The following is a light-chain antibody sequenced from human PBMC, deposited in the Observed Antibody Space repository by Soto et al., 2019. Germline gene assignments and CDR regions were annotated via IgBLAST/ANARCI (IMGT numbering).Light chain of an antibody. CDR3: QQFFRIPLT. V-gene: IGKV4-1*01. J-gene: IGKJ4*01. Sequence: EIVMTQSPASLSLSLGERATFNCKSSQSVLDTSNKANYLAWYQQKPGQSPKLLIYWGSTRQSGVPDRFSGTGSGTDFTLTIAILQAEDVAVYYCQQFFRIPLTFGGGTKVEIK. CDR2: WGS. CDR1: QSVLDTSNKANY.